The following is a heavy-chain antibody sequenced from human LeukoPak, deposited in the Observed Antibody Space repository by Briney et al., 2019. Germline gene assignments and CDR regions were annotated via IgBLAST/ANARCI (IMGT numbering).Heavy chain of an antibody. CDR2: MSYSGNT. CDR3: ARDRSPFYYYFMDV. Sequence: PSETLSLTCTVSGGPISSSFYNCAWIRQSPGKGLEWIRSMSYSGNTYYNPSLKSRVSMSVDASNSQFSLRLRSVTAADTAIYYCARDRSPFYYYFMDVWGKGTTVSVSS. V-gene: IGHV4-39*02. J-gene: IGHJ6*03. D-gene: IGHD2-15*01. CDR1: GGPISSSFYN.